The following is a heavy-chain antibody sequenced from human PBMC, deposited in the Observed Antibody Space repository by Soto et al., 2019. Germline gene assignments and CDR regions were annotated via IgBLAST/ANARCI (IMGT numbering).Heavy chain of an antibody. J-gene: IGHJ6*02. V-gene: IGHV4-61*01. D-gene: IGHD3-10*01. CDR3: ARGVGFGYYYYHMDL. Sequence: SETLSLTCTVSGDSVTSVSDYWSWIRQPPGKGLEWIGYIYYSGSTDYNPSLGSRVTISIDTSKNQFSLKLTSVTAADTAVYYCARGVGFGYYYYHMDLWGQGTTVTVSS. CDR1: GDSVTSVSDY. CDR2: IYYSGST.